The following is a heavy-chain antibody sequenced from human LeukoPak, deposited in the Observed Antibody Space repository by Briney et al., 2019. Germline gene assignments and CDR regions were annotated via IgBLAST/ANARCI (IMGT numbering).Heavy chain of an antibody. J-gene: IGHJ4*02. D-gene: IGHD6-19*01. Sequence: SETLSLTCTVSGGSISSYYWSRIRQPPGKGLEWIGEINHSGSTNYNPSLKSRVTISVDTSKNQFSLKLSSVTAADTAMYYCATSDLIAVASRPFDYWGQGTLVTVSS. V-gene: IGHV4-34*01. CDR2: INHSGST. CDR1: GGSISSYY. CDR3: ATSDLIAVASRPFDY.